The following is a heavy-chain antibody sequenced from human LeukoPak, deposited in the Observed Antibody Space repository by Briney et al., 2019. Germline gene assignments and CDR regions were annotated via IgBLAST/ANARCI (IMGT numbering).Heavy chain of an antibody. CDR2: ISGSGGST. D-gene: IGHD6-13*01. CDR1: GFTFSSYA. J-gene: IGHJ4*02. CDR3: SKDPSPYSSSWNHFDY. V-gene: IGHV3-23*01. Sequence: GGSLRLSCAASGFTFSSYAMSWVRQAPRKGLEWVSAISGSGGSTYYADSVKGRFTISRDNSKNTLYLQMNSLRAEDTAVYYCSKDPSPYSSSWNHFDYWGQGTLVTVSS.